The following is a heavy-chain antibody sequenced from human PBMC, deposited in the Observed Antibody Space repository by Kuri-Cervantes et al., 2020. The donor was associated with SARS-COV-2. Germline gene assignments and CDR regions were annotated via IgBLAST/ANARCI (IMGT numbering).Heavy chain of an antibody. CDR3: ARGDFWNGYYNWYFDL. V-gene: IGHV3-74*01. J-gene: IGHJ2*01. CDR2: IHSSGSST. D-gene: IGHD3-3*01. CDR1: GFMISSYW. Sequence: GRSLRLSCEASGFMISSYWMHWVRQVPEKGQVWVSRIHSSGSSTGYADSVKGRFTISRDNAKNTLYLQMNSLRVEDTAVYYCARGDFWNGYYNWYFDLWGRGTLVTVSS.